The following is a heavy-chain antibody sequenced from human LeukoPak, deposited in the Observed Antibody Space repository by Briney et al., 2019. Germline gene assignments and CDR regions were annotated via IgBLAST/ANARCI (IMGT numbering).Heavy chain of an antibody. CDR1: GFTFSGSA. CDR3: TRTHYNFWSDYYTEFDY. J-gene: IGHJ4*02. CDR2: IRSKAHSYAT. V-gene: IGHV3-73*01. D-gene: IGHD3-3*01. Sequence: GGSLRLSCAASGFTFSGSAMHWVRQASGKGLEWVGRIRSKAHSYATAYAASVKGRFTISRDDSKNTAYLQMNSLKTEDTAVYYCTRTHYNFWSDYYTEFDYWGQGTLVTVSS.